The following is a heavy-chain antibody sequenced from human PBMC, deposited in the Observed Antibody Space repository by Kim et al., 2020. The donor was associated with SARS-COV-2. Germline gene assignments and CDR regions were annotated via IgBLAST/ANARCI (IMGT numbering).Heavy chain of an antibody. J-gene: IGHJ4*02. CDR1: GGSFSGYY. V-gene: IGHV4-34*01. CDR3: ARGRLLLLWFGELSRFDY. Sequence: SETLSLTCAVYGGSFSGYYWSWIRQPPGKGLEWIGEINHSGSTNYNPSLKSRVTISVDTSKNQFSLKLSSVTAAETAVYYGARGRLLLLWFGELSRFDYWGQGTLVTVSS. CDR2: INHSGST. D-gene: IGHD3-10*01.